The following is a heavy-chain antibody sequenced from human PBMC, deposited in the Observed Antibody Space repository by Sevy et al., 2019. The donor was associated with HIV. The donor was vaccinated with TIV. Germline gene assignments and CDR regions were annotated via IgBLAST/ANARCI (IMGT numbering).Heavy chain of an antibody. CDR1: GFTFGDYA. CDR3: TRGGASDIVVVVAATYFDY. D-gene: IGHD2-15*01. J-gene: IGHJ4*02. V-gene: IGHV3-49*04. CDR2: IRSKAYGGTT. Sequence: GGSLRLSCTASGFTFGDYAMSWVRQAPGKGLEWVGFIRSKAYGGTTEYAASVKGRFTISRDDSKSIAYRQMNSLKTEDTAVYYCTRGGASDIVVVVAATYFDYWGQGTLVTVSS.